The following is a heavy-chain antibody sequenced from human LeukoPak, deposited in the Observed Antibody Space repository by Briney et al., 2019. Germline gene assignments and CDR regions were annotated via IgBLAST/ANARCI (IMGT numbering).Heavy chain of an antibody. CDR2: INTDGSST. Sequence: GGSLRLSCAASGFTFSSYWMHWVRQAPGKGLVWVSRINTDGSSTSYADSVKGRFTISRDNAKNTLYLQMNSLRAEDTAVYYCAREGYSSSSYDYWGQGTLVTVSS. V-gene: IGHV3-74*01. CDR1: GFTFSSYW. D-gene: IGHD6-6*01. CDR3: AREGYSSSSYDY. J-gene: IGHJ4*02.